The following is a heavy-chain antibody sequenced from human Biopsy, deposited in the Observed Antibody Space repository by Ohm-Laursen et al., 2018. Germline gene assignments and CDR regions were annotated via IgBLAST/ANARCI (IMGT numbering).Heavy chain of an antibody. J-gene: IGHJ4*02. CDR2: FRFEDRT. CDR1: GGSISNYF. D-gene: IGHD1-26*01. Sequence: QTLSLTCAVSGGSISNYFWTWIRQPPGKGLEWIGYFRFEDRTSYNSTLKSRVTISADTSKNQFSLRLSSVTAADTAVYYCALGGGSYVNFDYWGQGTLVTVSS. CDR3: ALGGGSYVNFDY. V-gene: IGHV4-59*01.